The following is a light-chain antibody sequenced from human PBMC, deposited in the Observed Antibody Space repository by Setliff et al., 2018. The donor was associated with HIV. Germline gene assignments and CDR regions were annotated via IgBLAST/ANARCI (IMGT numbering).Light chain of an antibody. V-gene: IGLV2-14*01. CDR3: SSYTSSSTRV. Sequence: QSVLTQPASVSGSPGQSITISCTGTSSDVGGYNYVPWYQQHPGKAPKLMIYDVSKRPSGVSNRFSGSKSGNTASLTISGLQAEDEADYYCSSYTSSSTRVFGTGTKVTVL. CDR1: SSDVGGYNY. J-gene: IGLJ1*01. CDR2: DVS.